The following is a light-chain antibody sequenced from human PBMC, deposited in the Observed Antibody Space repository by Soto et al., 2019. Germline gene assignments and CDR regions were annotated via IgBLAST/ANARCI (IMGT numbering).Light chain of an antibody. V-gene: IGKV3-20*01. CDR3: QQHGDDSWT. Sequence: EIVLTQSPGTLSLSPGERATLSCRASHSVTSTYLAWYQQRPGQAPRVLIYGASSRATGIPDRFSGSGSGTDFTLTISRLEPEDFAVYYCQQHGDDSWTFGQGTKVEI. CDR2: GAS. J-gene: IGKJ1*01. CDR1: HSVTSTY.